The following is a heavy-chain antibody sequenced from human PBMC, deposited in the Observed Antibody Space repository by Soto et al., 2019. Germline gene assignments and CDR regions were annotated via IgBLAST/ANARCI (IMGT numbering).Heavy chain of an antibody. J-gene: IGHJ5*02. Sequence: ASVKVSCKASGYTFTSYGISWVRQAPGQGLEWMGWISAYNGNTNYAQKIQGRVTMTTDTSTSTAYMELRSLRSDDTDVYECAGDTVGSGRNNWFDPWGQGTLVTVSS. CDR2: ISAYNGNT. V-gene: IGHV1-18*01. CDR1: GYTFTSYG. CDR3: AGDTVGSGRNNWFDP. D-gene: IGHD3-10*01.